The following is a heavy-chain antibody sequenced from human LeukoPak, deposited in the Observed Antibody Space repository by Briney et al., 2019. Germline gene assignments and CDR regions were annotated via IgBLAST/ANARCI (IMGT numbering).Heavy chain of an antibody. CDR3: ARHSSHYGNFDY. J-gene: IGHJ4*02. CDR2: IYYSGST. Sequence: PSETLSLTCTVSGASISGYYWSWIRQPPGRGLEWIGYIYYSGSTSYNPSLRSRVTISVDTSNNQFSLKLSSATAADTAVYYCARHSSHYGNFDYWGQGTLVTVSS. D-gene: IGHD3-16*01. V-gene: IGHV4-59*01. CDR1: GASISGYY.